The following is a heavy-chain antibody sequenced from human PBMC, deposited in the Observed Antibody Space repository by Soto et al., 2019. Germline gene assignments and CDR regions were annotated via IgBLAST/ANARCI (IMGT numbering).Heavy chain of an antibody. Sequence: QMQLVQSGPEVKKPGTSVKVSCKASGFTFTSSAVQWVRQARGQRLEWIGWIVVGSGNTNYAQKFQERVTITRDMSTSTAYMELSSLRSEDTAVYYCAAVGVWSGYWDPWGQGTLVTVSS. V-gene: IGHV1-58*01. CDR1: GFTFTSSA. CDR2: IVVGSGNT. CDR3: AAVGVWSGYWDP. J-gene: IGHJ5*02. D-gene: IGHD3-3*01.